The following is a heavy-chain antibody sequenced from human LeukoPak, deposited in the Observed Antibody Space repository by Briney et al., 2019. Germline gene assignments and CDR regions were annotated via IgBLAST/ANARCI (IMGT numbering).Heavy chain of an antibody. CDR2: IKQDGSEK. CDR3: VRAVVVAASYRFDP. V-gene: IGHV3-7*03. Sequence: GGSLRLSCAASGFTFSRYWMSWVRQAPGKGLEWVANIKQDGSEKHYVDSVEGRFTISRDNAKNSLCLQMKSLRAEDTAVYYCVRAVVVAASYRFDPWDQGILVTVSS. J-gene: IGHJ5*02. D-gene: IGHD2-15*01. CDR1: GFTFSRYW.